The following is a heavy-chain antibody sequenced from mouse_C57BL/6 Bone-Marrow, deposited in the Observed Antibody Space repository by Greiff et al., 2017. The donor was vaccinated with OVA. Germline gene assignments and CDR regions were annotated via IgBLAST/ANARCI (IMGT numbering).Heavy chain of an antibody. D-gene: IGHD3-2*02. CDR1: GFNIKDDY. CDR3: TNGRQRRLLY. CDR2: IDPENGDT. V-gene: IGHV14-4*01. Sequence: EVQLQQSGAELVRPGASVKLSCTASGFNIKDDYMHWVKQRPEQGLEWIGWIDPENGDTEYASKFQGKATITADTSSNTAYLQLSSLTSEDTAVYYCTNGRQRRLLYWGQGTTLTVSS. J-gene: IGHJ2*01.